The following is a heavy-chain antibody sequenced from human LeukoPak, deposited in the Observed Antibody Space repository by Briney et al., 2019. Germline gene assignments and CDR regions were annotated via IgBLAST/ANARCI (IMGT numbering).Heavy chain of an antibody. CDR2: IYYRGST. Sequence: SETLSLTCTVSGGSISSGDYYWGWIRQPPGKGLEWIGSIYYRGSTYYNPSLRSRVTLSVDTSKNQFSLKLSSVTAADTAVYFCARDRVTHYYCYYYMDVWGKGTTVTVSS. J-gene: IGHJ6*03. CDR1: GGSISSGDYY. D-gene: IGHD2-21*02. CDR3: ARDRVTHYYCYYYMDV. V-gene: IGHV4-39*07.